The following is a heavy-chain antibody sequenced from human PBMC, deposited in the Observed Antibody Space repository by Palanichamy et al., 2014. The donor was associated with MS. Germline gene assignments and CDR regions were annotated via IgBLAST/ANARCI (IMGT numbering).Heavy chain of an antibody. D-gene: IGHD4-17*01. CDR3: ARRRYGDYVLPDAFDI. Sequence: QLQLQESGPGLVKPSETSSLTCTVSGGSISSSSYYWGWIRQPPGKGLEWIGSIYYSGSTYYNPSLKSRVTISVDTSKNQFSLKLSSVTAADTAVYYCARRRYGDYVLPDAFDIWGQGTMVTVSS. J-gene: IGHJ3*02. CDR1: GGSISSSSYY. CDR2: IYYSGST. V-gene: IGHV4-39*01.